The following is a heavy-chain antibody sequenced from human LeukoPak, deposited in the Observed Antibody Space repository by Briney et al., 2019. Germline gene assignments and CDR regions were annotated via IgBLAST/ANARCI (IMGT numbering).Heavy chain of an antibody. V-gene: IGHV3-73*01. Sequence: PGGSLRLSCAASGFTFSGSAMHWVRQASGKGLEWVGRIRSKANSYATAYAASVKGRFTISRDDSKNTAYLQMNSLKTEDTAVYYCTRPPGSGSYSWGQGTLVTVSS. D-gene: IGHD3-10*01. CDR2: IRSKANSYAT. CDR3: TRPPGSGSYS. J-gene: IGHJ4*02. CDR1: GFTFSGSA.